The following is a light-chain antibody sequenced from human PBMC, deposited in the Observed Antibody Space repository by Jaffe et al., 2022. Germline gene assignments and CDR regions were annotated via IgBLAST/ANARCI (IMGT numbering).Light chain of an antibody. Sequence: DIVMTQSPDSLAVSLGERATINCKSSQSVLYSSNNENYLAWYQQKAGQPPKLLIYWASTRESGVPDRFSGSGSGTDFTLTISSLQAEDVAVYYCQQHYSTPYTFGQGTKLEIK. CDR2: WAS. J-gene: IGKJ2*01. CDR3: QQHYSTPYT. CDR1: QSVLYSSNNENY. V-gene: IGKV4-1*01.